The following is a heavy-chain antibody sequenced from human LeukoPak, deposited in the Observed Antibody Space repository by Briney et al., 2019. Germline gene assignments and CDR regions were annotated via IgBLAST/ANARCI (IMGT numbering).Heavy chain of an antibody. CDR2: ISSSSSTI. CDR1: GFTFSSYS. J-gene: IGHJ3*02. CDR3: ARDGMVRGVIIWDAFDI. Sequence: GGSLRLSCAASGFTFSSYSMNWVRQAPGKGLEWVPYISSSSSTIYYADSVKGRFTISRDNAKNSLYLQMNSLRDEDTAVYYCARDGMVRGVIIWDAFDIWGQGTMVTVSS. D-gene: IGHD3-10*01. V-gene: IGHV3-48*02.